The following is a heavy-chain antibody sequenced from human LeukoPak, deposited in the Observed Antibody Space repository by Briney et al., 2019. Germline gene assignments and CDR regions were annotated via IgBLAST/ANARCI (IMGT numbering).Heavy chain of an antibody. V-gene: IGHV3-7*03. CDR1: GFTFSSYW. CDR3: ARDIIDSSSWYDY. J-gene: IGHJ4*02. D-gene: IGHD6-13*01. Sequence: QPGGSLRLSCAASGFTFSSYWMSWVRQAPGKGLEWVANIKQDGSEKYYVDSVKGRFTISRDNAKNSLYLQMNSLRAEDTALYYCARDIIDSSSWYDYWGQGTLVTVSS. CDR2: IKQDGSEK.